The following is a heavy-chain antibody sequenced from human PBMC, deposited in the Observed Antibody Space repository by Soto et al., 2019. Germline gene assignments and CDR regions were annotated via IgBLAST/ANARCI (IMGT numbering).Heavy chain of an antibody. D-gene: IGHD2-15*01. V-gene: IGHV3-21*01. CDR3: ARGIATGQLDP. J-gene: IGHJ5*02. CDR2: ISSSSSYI. Sequence: GGTLRLSCAASGFTFSSYSMNWVCKAPGKGLERVSSISSSSSYIYYADSVKGRFTISRDNAKNSLYLQMNSLGAEDTDVYYCARGIATGQLDPWGQGTLVTVSS. CDR1: GFTFSSYS.